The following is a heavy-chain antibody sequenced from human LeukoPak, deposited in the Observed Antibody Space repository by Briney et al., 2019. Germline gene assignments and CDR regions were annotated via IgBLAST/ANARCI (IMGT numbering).Heavy chain of an antibody. J-gene: IGHJ3*02. CDR2: INHSGST. CDR1: GGSFSGYY. V-gene: IGHV4-34*01. CDR3: TRSTNLEALDI. D-gene: IGHD2-8*01. Sequence: SETLSLTCAVYGGSFSGYYWSWIRQPPGKGLEWIGEINHSGSTNYNPSLKSRVTTSVDTSKSQFSLKLRSVTTADTALYYCTRSTNLEALDIWGQGTMVTVSS.